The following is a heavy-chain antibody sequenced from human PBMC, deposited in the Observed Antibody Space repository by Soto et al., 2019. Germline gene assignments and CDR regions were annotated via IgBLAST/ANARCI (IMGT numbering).Heavy chain of an antibody. CDR2: INDDGRRT. Sequence: EVQLVESGGGLVQPGGSLRLSCAASGFTFSSYWMHWVRQAPGKGLEWVSRINDDGRRTSYADSVKGRFTISRDNAKNTLYLQRNSQREDETAIYYCERPHRPSYPSDYGAQGTLVTVSS. J-gene: IGHJ4*02. CDR1: GFTFSSYW. CDR3: ERPHRPSYPSDY. V-gene: IGHV3-74*01.